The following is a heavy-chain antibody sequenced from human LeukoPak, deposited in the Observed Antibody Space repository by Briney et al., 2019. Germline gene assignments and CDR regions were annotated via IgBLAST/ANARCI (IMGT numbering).Heavy chain of an antibody. CDR1: GVIFSSYG. V-gene: IGHV3-30*03. J-gene: IGHJ4*02. CDR3: ARTSGSYPINDVDY. Sequence: GGALRLSCAASGVIFSSYGMHWVRQAPGKGLEWVAVISYDGSDKYYADSVKGRFTISRDNSRNTLYLQMNTLGAEDTAVYYCARTSGSYPINDVDYWGQGTLVTVSS. CDR2: ISYDGSDK. D-gene: IGHD1-26*01.